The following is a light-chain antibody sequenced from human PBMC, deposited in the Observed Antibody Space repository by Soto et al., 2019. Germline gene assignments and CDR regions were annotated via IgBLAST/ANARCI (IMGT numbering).Light chain of an antibody. CDR2: WVS. J-gene: IGKJ1*01. CDR3: QQYLSIPRT. V-gene: IGKV4-1*01. Sequence: DVVMTQSPDSLAVSLGERATINCKSSQSLLYSSNNKNYLAWYQRKPGQPPKLLIYWVSTRESGVPDRFSGSGSGTDFTLTISSLQAEDVAVYYCQQYLSIPRTFGQGTKVEIK. CDR1: QSLLYSSNNKNY.